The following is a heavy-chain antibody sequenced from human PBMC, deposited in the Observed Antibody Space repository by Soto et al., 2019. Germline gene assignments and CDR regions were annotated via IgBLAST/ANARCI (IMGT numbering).Heavy chain of an antibody. CDR2: INPNSGGT. J-gene: IGHJ4*02. Sequence: ASVKVSCKASGYTFTGYYMHWVRQAPGQGLEWMGWINPNSGGTNYAQKFQGWVTMTRDTSISTAYMELSRLRSDDTAVYYCARGVSSGWYGQFDYWGQGTLVTVSS. D-gene: IGHD6-19*01. CDR1: GYTFTGYY. V-gene: IGHV1-2*04. CDR3: ARGVSSGWYGQFDY.